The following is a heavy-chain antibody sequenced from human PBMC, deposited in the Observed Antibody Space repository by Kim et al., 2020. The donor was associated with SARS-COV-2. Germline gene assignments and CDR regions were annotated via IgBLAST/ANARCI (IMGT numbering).Heavy chain of an antibody. Sequence: GGSLRLSCAASGFAFSSNAMGWVRQAPGKGLEWVSGISGTGNDLYYADSVRGRFTISRDIGKNTLYLQMNSLRAEDTALYYCAKDKWDSIALDVWGHGTT. CDR3: AKDKWDSIALDV. D-gene: IGHD1-26*01. J-gene: IGHJ6*02. V-gene: IGHV3-23*01. CDR2: ISGTGNDL. CDR1: GFAFSSNA.